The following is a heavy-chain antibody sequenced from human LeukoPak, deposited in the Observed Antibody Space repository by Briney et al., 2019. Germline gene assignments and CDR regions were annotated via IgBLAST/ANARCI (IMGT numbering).Heavy chain of an antibody. CDR2: IYTSGTT. D-gene: IGHD2-2*01. CDR1: GGSVSSGSYC. Sequence: SQTLSLTCTVSGGSVSSGSYCWSWIRQPAGKGLEWIWRIYTSGTTHYNSSLKTRVTISVDASKNQCSLKLSSVTAADTAVYYCARSGKYCSSTSCYRKFDYWGQGTLVTVSS. J-gene: IGHJ4*02. CDR3: ARSGKYCSSTSCYRKFDY. V-gene: IGHV4-61*02.